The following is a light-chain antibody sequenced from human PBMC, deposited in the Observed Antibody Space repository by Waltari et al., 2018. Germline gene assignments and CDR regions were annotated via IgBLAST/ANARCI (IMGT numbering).Light chain of an antibody. CDR3: LQASHWPYT. CDR1: HGLVYSVGNPY. V-gene: IGKV2-30*01. Sequence: DVVMTQSPLSLPVSLGQPASISCRSSHGLVYSVGNPYLSWFHQRPGQSPRRLIYTVSNRDSGVPDGFTGSGSGTEFTRNINRVEAEDVGIYSCLQASHWPYTFGQGTKLEIK. CDR2: TVS. J-gene: IGKJ2*01.